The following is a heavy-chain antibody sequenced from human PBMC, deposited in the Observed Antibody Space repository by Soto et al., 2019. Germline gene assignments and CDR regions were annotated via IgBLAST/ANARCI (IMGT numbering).Heavy chain of an antibody. Sequence: PGESLKISCKGSGYSFTSYWIGWVRQMPGKGLEWMGIIYPGDSDTRYSPSFQGQVTISADKSISTAYLQWSSLKASDTAMYYCARVQALAVAGTWGYHYYGMDVWGQGTTVTVSS. CDR2: IYPGDSDT. D-gene: IGHD6-19*01. J-gene: IGHJ6*02. CDR3: ARVQALAVAGTWGYHYYGMDV. CDR1: GYSFTSYW. V-gene: IGHV5-51*01.